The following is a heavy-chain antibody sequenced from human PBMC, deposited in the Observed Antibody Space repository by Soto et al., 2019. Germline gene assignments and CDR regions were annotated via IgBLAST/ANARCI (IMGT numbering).Heavy chain of an antibody. Sequence: QVTLKESGPVLVKPTETLTLTCTVSGFSLSNARMGVSWIRQPPGKALEWLAHIFSNDEKSYSTSLKSRLTISKDTSKSQVVLTMTNMDPVDTATYYCVRIGRDYDILTGYYGDSGGDWGQGTLVTVSS. D-gene: IGHD3-9*01. CDR2: IFSNDEK. CDR3: VRIGRDYDILTGYYGDSGGD. CDR1: GFSLSNARMG. V-gene: IGHV2-26*01. J-gene: IGHJ4*02.